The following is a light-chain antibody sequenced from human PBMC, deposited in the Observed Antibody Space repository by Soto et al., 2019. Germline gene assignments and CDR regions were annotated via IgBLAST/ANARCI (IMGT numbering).Light chain of an antibody. CDR3: QTWGTGKV. CDR2: LNSDGSH. CDR1: SGHSSYA. J-gene: IGLJ3*02. Sequence: QPVLTQSPSASASLGASVKLTCTLSSGHSSYAIAWHQQQPEKGPRYLMKLNSDGSHSKGDGIPDRFSGSSSGAERYLTISSLPSEDEADYYCQTWGTGKVFGGGTKLTVL. V-gene: IGLV4-69*01.